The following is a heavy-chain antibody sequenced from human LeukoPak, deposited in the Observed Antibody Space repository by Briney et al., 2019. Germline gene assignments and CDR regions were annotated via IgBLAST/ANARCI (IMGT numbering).Heavy chain of an antibody. Sequence: GGSLRLSCVASEFVFSNHAMIWVRQAPGKGLEWISSITSDSSNIFYANSVRGRFTISRDNSKNTLYLQMNSLRAEDTAVYYCANLGATSSDAFDIWGQGTMVTVSS. CDR2: ITSDSSNI. D-gene: IGHD1-26*01. CDR1: EFVFSNHA. V-gene: IGHV3-21*04. J-gene: IGHJ3*02. CDR3: ANLGATSSDAFDI.